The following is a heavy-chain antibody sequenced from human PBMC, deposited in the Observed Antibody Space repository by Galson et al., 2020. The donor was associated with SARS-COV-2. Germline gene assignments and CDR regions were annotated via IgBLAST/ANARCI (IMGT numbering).Heavy chain of an antibody. CDR3: ARGAYDPLAGHYRDYGMDV. J-gene: IGHJ6*02. D-gene: IGHD3-9*01. CDR1: GGSVRSSGKY. V-gene: IGHV4-39*01. CDR2: IHYSGST. Sequence: SETLSLTCTVPGGSVRSSGKYWVWIRQSPGKGLDYIGSIHYSGSTYYNPSLKSRVTTSVDTSKNQVSLKWSSVTAADTAVYYCARGAYDPLAGHYRDYGMDVWGQGTTVTVSS.